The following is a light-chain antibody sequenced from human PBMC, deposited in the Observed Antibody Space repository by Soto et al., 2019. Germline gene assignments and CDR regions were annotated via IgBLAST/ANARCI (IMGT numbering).Light chain of an antibody. J-gene: IGLJ1*01. V-gene: IGLV1-40*01. CDR1: SSNIGAGYD. Sequence: VLTQPPSVSGAPGQRVIISCTGSSSNIGAGYDVHWYQQLPGTAPRLLIYRNTNRPSGVPDRFSGSKSGTSASLAITGLQAEDEADYYCQSYDSSLTGYVFGTGTKVTVL. CDR3: QSYDSSLTGYV. CDR2: RNT.